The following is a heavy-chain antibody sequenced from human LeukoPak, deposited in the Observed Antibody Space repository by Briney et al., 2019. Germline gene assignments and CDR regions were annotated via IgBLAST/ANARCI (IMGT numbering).Heavy chain of an antibody. Sequence: SETLSLTCTVSGGSISSPYWSWIRQPPGKGLEGIGYIYYSGSTNYNPSLKSRVTIAVDTSKNQFSLKLSSATAADTAVYYCAELVVPAAIPGVWFDPWGQGTLVTVSS. CDR2: IYYSGST. CDR3: AELVVPAAIPGVWFDP. J-gene: IGHJ5*02. D-gene: IGHD2-2*02. CDR1: GGSISSPY. V-gene: IGHV4-59*11.